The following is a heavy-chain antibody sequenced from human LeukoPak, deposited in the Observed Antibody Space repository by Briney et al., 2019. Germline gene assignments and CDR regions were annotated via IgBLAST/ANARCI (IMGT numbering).Heavy chain of an antibody. Sequence: GGSLRLSCAASGFTFSSYGMHWVRQAPGKGLEWVAFIRYDGSNKYYADSVKGRFTISRDNSKNTLYLQVNSLRAEDTAVYYCAKDSTIFPFDYWGQGTLVTVSS. CDR2: IRYDGSNK. V-gene: IGHV3-30*02. CDR3: AKDSTIFPFDY. J-gene: IGHJ4*02. D-gene: IGHD2/OR15-2a*01. CDR1: GFTFSSYG.